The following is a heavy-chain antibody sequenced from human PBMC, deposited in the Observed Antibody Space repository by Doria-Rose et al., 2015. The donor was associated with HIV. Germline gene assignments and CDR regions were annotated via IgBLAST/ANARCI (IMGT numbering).Heavy chain of an antibody. CDR3: ARIKSSRWYHKYYFDF. V-gene: IGHV2-26*01. J-gene: IGHJ4*02. Sequence: QVTLKESGPVLVKPTETLTLTCTVSGVSLSSPGMGVSWIRQPPGKALEWLANMFSDDERSYTTPLKSRLTISRGTSKSQVVLTTTDMDPVDTATYYCARIKSSRWYHKYYFDFWGQGTPDIVSA. D-gene: IGHD6-13*01. CDR1: GVSLSSPGMG. CDR2: MFSDDER.